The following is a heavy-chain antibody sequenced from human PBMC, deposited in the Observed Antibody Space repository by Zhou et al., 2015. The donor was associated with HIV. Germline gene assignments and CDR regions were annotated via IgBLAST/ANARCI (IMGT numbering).Heavy chain of an antibody. J-gene: IGHJ2*01. CDR2: IIPILGTA. V-gene: IGHV1-69*06. CDR1: GVTFTNYA. Sequence: QVQLVQSGAEVKRPGSSVKVSCQASGVTFTNYAISWVRQAPGQGLEWMGGIIPILGTAKYPQKLQGRVTITADRSTSTAYMDLRSLRLEDTAVYYCVRDRGGATRPDWRYFDLWGRGSLVTVSS. CDR3: VRDRGGATRPDWRYFDL. D-gene: IGHD1-26*01.